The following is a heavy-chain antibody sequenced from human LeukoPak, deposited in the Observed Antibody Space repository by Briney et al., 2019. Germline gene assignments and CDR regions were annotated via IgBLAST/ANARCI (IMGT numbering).Heavy chain of an antibody. V-gene: IGHV4-34*01. CDR3: AREAGQELTDNFDY. D-gene: IGHD1-14*01. CDR1: GGSFSGYY. CDR2: INHSGST. Sequence: SETLSLTCAVYGGSFSGYYWSWIRQPPGKGLEWIGEINHSGSTNYNPSLKSRVTISVDTSKNQFSLKLSSVTAADTAVYYCAREAGQELTDNFDYWGQGTLVTVSS. J-gene: IGHJ4*02.